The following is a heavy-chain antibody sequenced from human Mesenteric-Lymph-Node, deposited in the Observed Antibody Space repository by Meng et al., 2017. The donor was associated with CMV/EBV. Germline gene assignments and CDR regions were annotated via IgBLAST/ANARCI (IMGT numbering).Heavy chain of an antibody. D-gene: IGHD4-11*01. CDR2: IYYSGST. CDR3: ARALDYSNPRGFDY. CDR1: GGSISSGGYY. Sequence: SGGSISSGGYYWSWIRQHPGKGLEWSGYIYYSGSTYYNPSLKSRVTISVDTSKNQFSLKLSSVTAADTAVYYCARALDYSNPRGFDYWGQGTLVTVSS. V-gene: IGHV4-31*02. J-gene: IGHJ4*02.